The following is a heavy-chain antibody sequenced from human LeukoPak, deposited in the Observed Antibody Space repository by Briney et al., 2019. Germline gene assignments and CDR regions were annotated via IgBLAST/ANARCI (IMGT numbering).Heavy chain of an antibody. CDR2: ISGSGGST. D-gene: IGHD3-22*01. CDR3: AKGLIRYYDSSTGITDY. CDR1: GFTFSSYA. V-gene: IGHV3-23*01. J-gene: IGHJ4*02. Sequence: PGGSLRLSCAASGFTFSSYAMSWVRQAPGEGLEWVSAISGSGGSTYYADSVKGRFTISRDNSKNTLYLQMNSLRAEDTAVYYCAKGLIRYYDSSTGITDYWGQGTLVTVSS.